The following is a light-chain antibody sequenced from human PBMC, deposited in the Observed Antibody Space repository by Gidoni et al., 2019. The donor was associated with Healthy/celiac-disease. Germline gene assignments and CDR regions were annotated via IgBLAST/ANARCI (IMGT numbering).Light chain of an antibody. CDR1: QSVSSSY. CDR3: QQYGSSPLYT. CDR2: GAS. V-gene: IGKV3-20*01. Sequence: EILLTQSPGTLSLSPGERATLSCRASQSVSSSYLAWYQQKPGQAPRLLIYGASSRATGIPDRFSGSGSGTDFTLTISRLEPEDFAVYYCQQYGSSPLYTFGQGIQAGDQT. J-gene: IGKJ2*01.